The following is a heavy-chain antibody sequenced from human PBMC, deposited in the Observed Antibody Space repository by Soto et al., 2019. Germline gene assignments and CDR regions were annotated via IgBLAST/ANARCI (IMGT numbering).Heavy chain of an antibody. V-gene: IGHV4-34*01. Sequence: SETLSLTCAVYGGSFSGYYWSWIRQPPGKGLEWIGEINHSGRTSYNPSLKSRLAISVDTSKNQFSLKLSSVTVADTAVYYCARDSVGQQLVRWFGPWGQGTLVTVSS. CDR3: ARDSVGQQLVRWFGP. J-gene: IGHJ5*02. CDR2: INHSGRT. D-gene: IGHD6-6*01. CDR1: GGSFSGYY.